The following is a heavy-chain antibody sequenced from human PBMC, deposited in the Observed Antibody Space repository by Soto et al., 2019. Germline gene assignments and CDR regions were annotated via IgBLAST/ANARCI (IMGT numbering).Heavy chain of an antibody. V-gene: IGHV3-23*01. J-gene: IGHJ4*02. CDR1: GFTFSSYA. Sequence: GGSLRLSCAASGFTFSSYAMSWVRQAPGKGLEWVSAISGSGGSTYYADSVKGRFTNSRDNSKNTLYLQMNSLRAEDTAVYYCAKDEIVLMVYAIAYFDYWGQGTLVTVSS. CDR2: ISGSGGST. CDR3: AKDEIVLMVYAIAYFDY. D-gene: IGHD2-8*01.